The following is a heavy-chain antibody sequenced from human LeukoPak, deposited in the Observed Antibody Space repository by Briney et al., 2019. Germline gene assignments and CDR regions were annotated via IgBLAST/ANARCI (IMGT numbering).Heavy chain of an antibody. D-gene: IGHD1-7*01. CDR1: GGSISNYY. J-gene: IGHJ5*02. CDR3: ARGVTNYNWFDP. Sequence: SETLSLTCTVSGGSISNYYWGWIRQPPGKGLEWIGSIYYSGSTYYNPSLKSRVTISVDTSKNQFSLKLSSVTAADTALYYCARGVTNYNWFDPWGQGTLVTVSS. CDR2: IYYSGST. V-gene: IGHV4-39*07.